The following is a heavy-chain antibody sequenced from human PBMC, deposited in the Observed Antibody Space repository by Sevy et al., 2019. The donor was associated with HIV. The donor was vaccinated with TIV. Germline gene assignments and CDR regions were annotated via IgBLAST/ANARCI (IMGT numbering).Heavy chain of an antibody. Sequence: ASVKVSCKASGYTFTNFGITWVRQAPGQGLEWVGWIGAYNGNTNYAQKFQGRVTMTTDTSTSTAYMELRSLRSDDTAVYYCARDLLAIAGYSSTWSGGYWGQGTLVTVSS. J-gene: IGHJ4*02. D-gene: IGHD6-13*01. V-gene: IGHV1-18*01. CDR2: IGAYNGNT. CDR3: ARDLLAIAGYSSTWSGGY. CDR1: GYTFTNFG.